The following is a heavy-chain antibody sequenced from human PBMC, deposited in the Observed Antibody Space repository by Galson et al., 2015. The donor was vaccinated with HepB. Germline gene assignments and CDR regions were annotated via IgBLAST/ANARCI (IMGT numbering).Heavy chain of an antibody. CDR3: ARVGSAHTYYYYYYMDV. V-gene: IGHV3-30-3*01. CDR2: ISYDGSNK. J-gene: IGHJ6*03. D-gene: IGHD2-15*01. CDR1: GFTFSSYA. Sequence: LRLSCAASGFTFSSYAMHWVRQAPGKGLEWVAVISYDGSNKYYADSVKGRFTISRDNSKNTLYLQMNSLRAEDTAVYYCARVGSAHTYYYYYYMDVWGKGTTVTVSS.